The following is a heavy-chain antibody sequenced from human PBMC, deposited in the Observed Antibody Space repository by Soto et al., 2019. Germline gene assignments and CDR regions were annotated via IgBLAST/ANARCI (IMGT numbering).Heavy chain of an antibody. CDR3: ARGVVHAYGSAFDI. CDR1: GFTVSSNY. J-gene: IGHJ3*02. V-gene: IGHV3-53*04. CDR2: IYSGGST. D-gene: IGHD2-2*01. Sequence: GGSLRLSCAASGFTVSSNYMSWVRQAPGKGLEWVSVIYSGGSTYYADSVKGRFTISRHNSKNTLYLQMNSLRAEDTAVYYCARGVVHAYGSAFDIWGQGTMVTVS.